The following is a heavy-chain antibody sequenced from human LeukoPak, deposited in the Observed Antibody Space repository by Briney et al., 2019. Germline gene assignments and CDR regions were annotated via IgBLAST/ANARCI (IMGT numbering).Heavy chain of an antibody. J-gene: IGHJ4*02. CDR2: ISNSGNTI. V-gene: IGHV3-48*01. CDR1: GFTFSSYA. D-gene: IGHD3-3*01. CDR3: ASSITIFGVVIPVGY. Sequence: GGSLRLSCAASGFTFSSYAMSWVRQAPGKGLEWVSYISNSGNTIYYADSVKGRFTISRDNAENSLYLQMNSLRAEDTAVYYCASSITIFGVVIPVGYWGQGTLVTVSS.